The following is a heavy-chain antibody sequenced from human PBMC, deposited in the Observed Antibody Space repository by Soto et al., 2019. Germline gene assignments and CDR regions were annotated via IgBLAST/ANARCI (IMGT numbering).Heavy chain of an antibody. J-gene: IGHJ4*02. V-gene: IGHV4-31*03. CDR2: IYYSGST. CDR3: AREDYGDSI. D-gene: IGHD4-17*01. CDR1: GGSISSGGYY. Sequence: SETPSLSCSVSGGSISSGGYYWSWIRQHPGKGLEWIGYIYYSGSTYYNPSLKSRVTISVDTSKNQFPLKLSSVTAADTAVYYCAREDYGDSIWGQGTLVTVSS.